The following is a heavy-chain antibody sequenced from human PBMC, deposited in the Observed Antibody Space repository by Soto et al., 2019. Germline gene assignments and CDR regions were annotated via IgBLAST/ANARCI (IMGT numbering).Heavy chain of an antibody. V-gene: IGHV3-74*01. CDR3: ARSIAAAGTDAFDI. D-gene: IGHD6-13*01. Sequence: GGSLRLSCAASGFTFSSYWMHWVRQAPGKGLVWVSRIKSDGSSTAYADSVKGRFTISRDNSKNTLYLQMNSLRAEDTAVYYCARSIAAAGTDAFDIWGQGTMVTVSS. CDR1: GFTFSSYW. J-gene: IGHJ3*02. CDR2: IKSDGSST.